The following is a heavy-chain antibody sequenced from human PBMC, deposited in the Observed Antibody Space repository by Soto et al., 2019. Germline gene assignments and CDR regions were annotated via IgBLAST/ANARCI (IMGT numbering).Heavy chain of an antibody. CDR3: ARTASYYYDTSGYDAFDI. J-gene: IGHJ3*02. CDR1: GGSFSSYA. D-gene: IGHD3-22*01. V-gene: IGHV1-69*01. CDR2: VIPIFETA. Sequence: QVQLVQSGAEVKKPGSSVKVSCKASGGSFSSYAISWVRQGPGQGLEWMGGVIPIFETANHAQRIQGRVTITADESTSTAYMELSSLRYEDTAVYYCARTASYYYDTSGYDAFDIWGHGTMVTVSS.